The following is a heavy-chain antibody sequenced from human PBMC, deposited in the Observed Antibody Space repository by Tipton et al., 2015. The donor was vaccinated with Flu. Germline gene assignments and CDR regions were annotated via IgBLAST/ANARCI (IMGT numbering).Heavy chain of an antibody. V-gene: IGHV4-39*07. CDR2: VYYSGST. D-gene: IGHD3-10*01. CDR3: AREGYYNSGTPPLDH. CDR1: GGSTTISSYY. J-gene: IGHJ4*02. Sequence: STVSGGSTTISSYYWGWIRQPPGKGLEWIGNVYYSGSTYYNPSRQSRVTLSLDTSKNQFSLKLSSVTAADTAVYYCAREGYYNSGTPPLDHLGQGTLVTVSS.